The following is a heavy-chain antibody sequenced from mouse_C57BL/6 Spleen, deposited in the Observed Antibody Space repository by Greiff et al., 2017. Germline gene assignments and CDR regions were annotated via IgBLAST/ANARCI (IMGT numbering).Heavy chain of an antibody. CDR2: IDPSDSYT. CDR1: GYTFTSYW. V-gene: IGHV1-50*01. Sequence: VKLQQPGAELVKPGASVKLSCKASGYTFTSYWMQWVKQRPGQGLEWIGEIDPSDSYTNYNQKFKGKATLTVDTSSSTAYMQLSSLTSEDSAVYYCARRAYDYDGLRFAYWGQGTLVTVSA. J-gene: IGHJ3*01. D-gene: IGHD2-4*01. CDR3: ARRAYDYDGLRFAY.